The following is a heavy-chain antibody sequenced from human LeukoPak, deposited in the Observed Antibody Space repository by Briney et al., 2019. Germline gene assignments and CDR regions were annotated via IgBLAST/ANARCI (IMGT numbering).Heavy chain of an antibody. CDR1: GFTFSSYS. CDR3: ARDSRIVVVPAAPSDAFDI. V-gene: IGHV3-21*01. Sequence: PGGSLRLSCAASGFTFSSYSMDWVRQAPGKGREWVSSISSSSSYIYYADSVKGRFTISRDNAKNSLYLQMNSLRAEDTAVYYSARDSRIVVVPAAPSDAFDIWGQGTMVTVSS. CDR2: ISSSSSYI. J-gene: IGHJ3*02. D-gene: IGHD2-2*01.